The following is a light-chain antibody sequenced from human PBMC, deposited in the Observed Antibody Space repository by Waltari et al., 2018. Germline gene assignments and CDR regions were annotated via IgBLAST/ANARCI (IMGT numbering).Light chain of an antibody. CDR3: QQYYSTLHT. V-gene: IGKV4-1*01. CDR1: QSVLYSSNNKNY. Sequence: DIVMTQSPDSLAVSLGERATINCKSSQSVLYSSNNKNYLAWYQQKPGQPPKLLIYWASTRESGVPDRFSGSGSGTDFTLTISSLQAEDVAVYYCQQYYSTLHTFGRGTKLEIK. CDR2: WAS. J-gene: IGKJ2*01.